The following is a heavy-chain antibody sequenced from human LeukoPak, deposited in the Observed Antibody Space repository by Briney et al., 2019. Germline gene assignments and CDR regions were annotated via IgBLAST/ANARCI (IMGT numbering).Heavy chain of an antibody. Sequence: ASVKVSCKASGYTFTSYGISWVRQAPGQGLEWMGWINAYNGNTNYAQKLQGRVTMTTDTSTSTAYMELRSLRSDDTAVYYCARFVERPFHSGSSHSLDYWGQGTLVTVSS. CDR2: INAYNGNT. V-gene: IGHV1-18*04. J-gene: IGHJ4*02. CDR3: ARFVERPFHSGSSHSLDY. D-gene: IGHD6-13*01. CDR1: GYTFTSYG.